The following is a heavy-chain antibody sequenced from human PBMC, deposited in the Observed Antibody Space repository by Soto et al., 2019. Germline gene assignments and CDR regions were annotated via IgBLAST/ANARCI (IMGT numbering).Heavy chain of an antibody. V-gene: IGHV3-21*01. Sequence: PXGSLRLSCAASGVTFSSYSMNWVRRAPGKGLDWVSSISSSSSYIYYADSVKGRFTISRDNAKNSLYLQMNSLRAEDTAVYYCARDAYDFWSGYLNEYWGQGTLVTVSS. J-gene: IGHJ4*02. CDR2: ISSSSSYI. D-gene: IGHD3-3*01. CDR3: ARDAYDFWSGYLNEY. CDR1: GVTFSSYS.